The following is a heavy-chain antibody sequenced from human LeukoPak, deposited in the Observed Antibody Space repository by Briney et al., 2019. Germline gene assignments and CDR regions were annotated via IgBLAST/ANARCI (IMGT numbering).Heavy chain of an antibody. V-gene: IGHV4-59*08. Sequence: PSETLSLTCTVSGGSISNYYWNWLRQPPGKGLEWIGYIYYSGSTNYNPSLKSRVTMSLDTSKNQFSLKLSSVTAADTAVYYCARAFRARYFDLWGRGTLVTVSS. J-gene: IGHJ2*01. CDR3: ARAFRARYFDL. CDR2: IYYSGST. D-gene: IGHD2/OR15-2a*01. CDR1: GGSISNYY.